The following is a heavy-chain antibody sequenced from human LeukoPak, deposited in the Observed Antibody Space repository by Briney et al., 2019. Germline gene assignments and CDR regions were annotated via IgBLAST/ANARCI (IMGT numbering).Heavy chain of an antibody. V-gene: IGHV4-34*01. J-gene: IGHJ5*02. CDR3: ARPVDYGSGRGWFDP. CDR1: GDLISNYY. CDR2: INHSGST. D-gene: IGHD3-10*01. Sequence: SETLSLTCTVSGDLISNYYWSWIRQPAGKGLEWIGEINHSGSTNYNPSLKSRVTISVDTSKNQFSLKLSSVTAADTAVYYCARPVDYGSGRGWFDPWGQGTLVTVSS.